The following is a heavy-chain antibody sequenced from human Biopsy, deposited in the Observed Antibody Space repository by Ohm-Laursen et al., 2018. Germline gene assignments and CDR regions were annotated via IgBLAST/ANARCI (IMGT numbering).Heavy chain of an antibody. CDR2: ISYSRDT. V-gene: IGHV4-59*08. CDR3: AKHGSGWTGDDAFHI. D-gene: IGHD6-19*01. J-gene: IGHJ3*02. Sequence: SDTLSLTCPVSGGSISGSSWSWIRQAPGKGLERIGYISYSRDTNYNPSLKSRITISVDTSKNQFSLKLTSVTAADTAVYYCAKHGSGWTGDDAFHIWGQGTMVTVSS. CDR1: GGSISGSS.